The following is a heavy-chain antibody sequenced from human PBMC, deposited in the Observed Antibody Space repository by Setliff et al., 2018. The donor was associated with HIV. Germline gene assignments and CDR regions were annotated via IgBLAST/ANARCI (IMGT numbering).Heavy chain of an antibody. J-gene: IGHJ4*02. CDR1: GGSIRSSSYY. CDR3: ARHGVDDTSANYFRFGVHDH. D-gene: IGHD3-22*01. Sequence: SETLSLTCNVSGGSIRSSSYYWGWIRQPPGKGLEWIGSINYRGNTYYNPSLKSRVTISVDTSKNQFSLKLSSVTAADTAVYYCARHGVDDTSANYFRFGVHDHWGRGTLVTVSS. CDR2: INYRGNT. V-gene: IGHV4-39*01.